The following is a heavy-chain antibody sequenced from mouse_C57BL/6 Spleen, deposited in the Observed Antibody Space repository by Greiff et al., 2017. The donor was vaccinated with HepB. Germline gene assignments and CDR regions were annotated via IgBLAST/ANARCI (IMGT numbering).Heavy chain of an antibody. CDR3: ARWDYYDYDGWYFDV. V-gene: IGHV7-3*01. D-gene: IGHD2-4*01. J-gene: IGHJ1*03. Sequence: EVMLVESGGGLVQPGGSLSLSCAASGFTFTDYYMSWVRQPPGKALEWLGFIRNKANGYTTEYSASVKGRFTISRDNSQSILYLQMNALRAEYSATYYCARWDYYDYDGWYFDVWGTGTTVTVSS. CDR2: IRNKANGYTT. CDR1: GFTFTDYY.